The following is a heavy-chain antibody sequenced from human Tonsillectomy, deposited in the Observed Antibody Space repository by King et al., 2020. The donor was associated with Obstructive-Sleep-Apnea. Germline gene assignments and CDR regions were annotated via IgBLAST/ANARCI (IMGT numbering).Heavy chain of an antibody. J-gene: IGHJ4*02. CDR1: GFTFSDYA. Sequence: VQLVESGGGVVQPGRSLRLSCAASGFTFSDYAMHWVRQAPGKGLEWVAVISYDGSNRYYADSVKGRFTISRDSSKSTLFLQMNSLRAEDTAVYYCASGRVSALFPFDYWGQGTLVTVSS. CDR2: ISYDGSNR. D-gene: IGHD1-26*01. CDR3: ASGRVSALFPFDY. V-gene: IGHV3-30*01.